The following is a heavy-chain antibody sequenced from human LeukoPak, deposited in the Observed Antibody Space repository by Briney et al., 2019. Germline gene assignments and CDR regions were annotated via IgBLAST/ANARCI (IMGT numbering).Heavy chain of an antibody. J-gene: IGHJ4*02. CDR2: IYHSGST. Sequence: PSETLSLTCAVSGGSISSSNWWSWVHQPPGKGLEWIGEIYHSGSTNYNPSLKSRVTISVDASKNQFSLKLSSVTAADTAVYYCARKYCNGGSCPLDYWGQGTLVTVSS. CDR3: ARKYCNGGSCPLDY. CDR1: GGSISSSNW. V-gene: IGHV4-4*02. D-gene: IGHD2-15*01.